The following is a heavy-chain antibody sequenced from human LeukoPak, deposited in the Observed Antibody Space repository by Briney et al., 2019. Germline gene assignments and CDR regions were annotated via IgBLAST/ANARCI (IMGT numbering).Heavy chain of an antibody. D-gene: IGHD2-2*01. J-gene: IGHJ4*02. Sequence: GGSLRLSCAASGFTFSSYAMGWVRQAPGKGLEWVSTISGSDGSTYYADSLKGRFTISRDNSKNTLYLQMNSLRAEDTAVYYCAPLGYCSDTSCSDTDYWGQGTLVTVSS. CDR1: GFTFSSYA. V-gene: IGHV3-23*01. CDR3: APLGYCSDTSCSDTDY. CDR2: ISGSDGST.